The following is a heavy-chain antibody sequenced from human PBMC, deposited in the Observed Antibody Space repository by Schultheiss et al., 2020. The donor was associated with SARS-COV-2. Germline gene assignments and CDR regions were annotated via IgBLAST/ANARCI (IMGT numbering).Heavy chain of an antibody. J-gene: IGHJ3*02. D-gene: IGHD4-17*01. CDR3: TTALPLPYGDYVAFDI. Sequence: GESLKISCAASGFTFSSYGMHWVRQAPGKGLEWVAVISYDGSNKYYADSVKGRFTISRDNAKNSLYLQMNSLRAEDTAVYYCTTALPLPYGDYVAFDIWGQGTMVTVSS. CDR2: ISYDGSNK. V-gene: IGHV3-33*05. CDR1: GFTFSSYG.